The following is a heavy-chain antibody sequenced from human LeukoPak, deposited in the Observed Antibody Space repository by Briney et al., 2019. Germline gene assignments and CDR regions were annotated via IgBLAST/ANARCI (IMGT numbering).Heavy chain of an antibody. CDR1: GYTSSNYG. CDR3: ARFSFRSGKNAFDI. CDR2: ISAYNGNT. Sequence: ASVKVSCKASGYTSSNYGISWVRQAPGQGLEWMGWISAYNGNTNYAQKLQGRVTMTTDTSTSTVYMELRSLRSDDTAVYYCARFSFRSGKNAFDIWGQGTMVTVSS. V-gene: IGHV1-18*01. D-gene: IGHD3-3*01. J-gene: IGHJ3*02.